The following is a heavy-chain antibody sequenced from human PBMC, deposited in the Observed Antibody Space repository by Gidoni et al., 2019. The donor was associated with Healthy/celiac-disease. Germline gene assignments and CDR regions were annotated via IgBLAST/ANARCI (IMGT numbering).Heavy chain of an antibody. CDR3: ARHRPARGATGAYFDY. CDR2: IYYSGST. V-gene: IGHV4-39*01. CDR1: GGSISSSSYY. Sequence: QLQLQESGPGLVKPSETLSLTCTVSGGSISSSSYYWGWIRQPPGKGLEWIGSIYYSGSTYYNPSLKSRVTISVDTSKNQFSLKLSSVTAADTAVYYCARHRPARGATGAYFDYWGQGTLVTVSS. D-gene: IGHD1-26*01. J-gene: IGHJ4*02.